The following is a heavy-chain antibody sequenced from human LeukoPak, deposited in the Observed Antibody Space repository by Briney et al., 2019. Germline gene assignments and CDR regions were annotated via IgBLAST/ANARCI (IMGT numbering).Heavy chain of an antibody. CDR3: THIGGYFGVVNIPDY. D-gene: IGHD3-3*01. V-gene: IGHV2-5*02. CDR1: GFSLSPSGVG. Sequence: SGPTLVKPTQTLTVTCTFSGFSLSPSGVGLGWIRQPPGKALEWLALFYWDDDKRYTPFLKNRLTITRGTSRNQVVLTMTNMDPVDTATYYCTHIGGYFGVVNIPDYWGQGTLVTVSS. J-gene: IGHJ4*02. CDR2: FYWDDDK.